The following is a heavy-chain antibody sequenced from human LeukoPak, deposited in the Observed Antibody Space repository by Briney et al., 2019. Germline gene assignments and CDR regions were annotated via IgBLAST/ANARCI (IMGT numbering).Heavy chain of an antibody. Sequence: PSETLSLTCTVSGDSISSSTFYWGWIRQPPGKGLEWIGSIYYSGSTYYNPSLKSRVTISLDKSKNQFSLKLSSVTAADTAVYYCARDSRYSSGWYGPGWFDPWGQGTLVTVSS. J-gene: IGHJ5*02. CDR1: GDSISSSTFY. V-gene: IGHV4-39*07. CDR3: ARDSRYSSGWYGPGWFDP. CDR2: IYYSGST. D-gene: IGHD6-19*01.